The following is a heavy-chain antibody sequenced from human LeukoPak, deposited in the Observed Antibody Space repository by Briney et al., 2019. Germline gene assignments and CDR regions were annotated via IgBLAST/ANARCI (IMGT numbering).Heavy chain of an antibody. CDR1: GYSFTGYF. J-gene: IGHJ4*02. CDR2: ITPSDGST. Sequence: ASVKVSCKASGYSFTGYFIHWVRQAPGQGLEWMGKITPSDGSTTYAQKFQDRVTMTRDTSTSTVYMELNSLSSEDTAVYYCARDTYGSDYWGQGTLVTVSS. V-gene: IGHV1-46*01. CDR3: ARDTYGSDY. D-gene: IGHD3-10*01.